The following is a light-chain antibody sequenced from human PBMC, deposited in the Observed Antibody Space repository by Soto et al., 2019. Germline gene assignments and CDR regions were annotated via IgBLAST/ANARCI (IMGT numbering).Light chain of an antibody. J-gene: IGKJ4*01. CDR3: MQALQTPLT. CDR2: LGS. V-gene: IGKV2-28*01. CDR1: PGVLHSNGYNY. Sequence: DIVLTQFPLSLLVTAGAAASIPCSPSPGVLHSNGYNYLDWYLQKPGQSPQXLIYLGSNRASGVPDRFSGSGSGTDFTLKISRVEAEDVGVYYCMQALQTPLTLGGGTKVDIK.